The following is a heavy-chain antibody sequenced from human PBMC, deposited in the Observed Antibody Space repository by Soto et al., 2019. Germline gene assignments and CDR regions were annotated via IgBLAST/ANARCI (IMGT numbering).Heavy chain of an antibody. CDR3: TKHSVDY. CDR2: IRAKAYSYAT. J-gene: IGHJ4*02. V-gene: IGHV3-73*01. Sequence: EVPLVESGGGLVQPGGSLKLSCAASGFTFSDAASHWVRQASGKGLEWVGRIRAKAYSYATAYAASVKGRFTISRDDSKNTAYLQMNRLKTEDTAVYYCTKHSVDYWGQGTLFTVSS. CDR1: GFTFSDAA.